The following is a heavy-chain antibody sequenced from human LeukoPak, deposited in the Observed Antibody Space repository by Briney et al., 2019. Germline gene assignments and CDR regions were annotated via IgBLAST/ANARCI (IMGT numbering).Heavy chain of an antibody. Sequence: GGSLRLSCAASGFTFSSYWMSWVRQAPGKGLEWVANIKQDGSEKYYVDSVKGRFTISRDNSKNILYLQMNSLRAEDTAVYYCARGGRDGYNYFDSWGQGTLVTVSS. CDR2: IKQDGSEK. CDR3: ARGGRDGYNYFDS. D-gene: IGHD5-24*01. J-gene: IGHJ4*02. V-gene: IGHV3-7*03. CDR1: GFTFSSYW.